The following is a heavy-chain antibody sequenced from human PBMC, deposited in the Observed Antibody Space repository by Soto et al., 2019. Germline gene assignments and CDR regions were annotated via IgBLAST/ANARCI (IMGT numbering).Heavy chain of an antibody. CDR3: ARGSNHFDY. V-gene: IGHV3-74*01. CDR1: GFTFSPFW. Sequence: EVELVESGGGLVQPGGSLRLSCAASGFTFSPFWMHWVRQVPGKGPVWVSRINSDGNSTSYADSVKGRFTISRDNAKNTLYLQMNTLRAEDTAVYYCARGSNHFDYWGQGTLVTVSS. D-gene: IGHD4-4*01. CDR2: INSDGNST. J-gene: IGHJ4*02.